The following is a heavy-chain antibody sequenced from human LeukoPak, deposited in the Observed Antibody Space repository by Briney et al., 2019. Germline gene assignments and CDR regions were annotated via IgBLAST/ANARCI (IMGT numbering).Heavy chain of an antibody. CDR1: GFTFSSYA. CDR2: ISYDGSNK. J-gene: IGHJ4*02. D-gene: IGHD3-10*01. Sequence: GGSLRLSCAASGFTFSSYAMHWVRQAPGKGLEWVAVISYDGSNKYYADSVKGRFTISRDNSKNTLYLRMNSLRAEDTAVYYCARDYYGSGSYPAPYYWGQGTLVTVSS. CDR3: ARDYYGSGSYPAPYY. V-gene: IGHV3-30-3*01.